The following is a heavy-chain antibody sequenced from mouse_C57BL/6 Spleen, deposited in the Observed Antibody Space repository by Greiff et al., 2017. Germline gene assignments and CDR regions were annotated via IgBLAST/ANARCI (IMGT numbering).Heavy chain of an antibody. J-gene: IGHJ4*01. Sequence: QVQLQQPGAELVMPGASVKLSCKASGYTFTSYWMHWVKQRPGQGLEWIGEIDPSDSYTNYTQKFKGKSTLTVDKSSSTAYMQLSSLTSEDSAVYYCARFTTVEAMDYWGQGTSVTVSS. V-gene: IGHV1-69*01. CDR2: IDPSDSYT. CDR1: GYTFTSYW. CDR3: ARFTTVEAMDY. D-gene: IGHD1-1*01.